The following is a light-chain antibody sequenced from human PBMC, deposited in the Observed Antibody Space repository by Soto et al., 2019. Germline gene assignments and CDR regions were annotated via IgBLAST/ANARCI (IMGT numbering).Light chain of an antibody. J-gene: IGKJ5*01. CDR1: QSFTSNF. Sequence: EIVFTQSPDCLALSPGEIATLSWRASQSFTSNFLAWYQQKPGQAPRLLIYGASSRATGIPDRFSGSGSGADFTLTISRLEPEDFAVYYCQQYVNSPGTFGEGTRLEIK. CDR3: QQYVNSPGT. CDR2: GAS. V-gene: IGKV3-20*01.